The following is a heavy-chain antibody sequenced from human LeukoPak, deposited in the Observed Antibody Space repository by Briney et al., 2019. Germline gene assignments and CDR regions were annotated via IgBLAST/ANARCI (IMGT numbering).Heavy chain of an antibody. V-gene: IGHV4-38-2*01. D-gene: IGHD3-10*01. Sequence: SETLSLTCAVSGYSINSAYYWGWIRQPPGKGLEWIASMYHSGITYYNSSLKSRATISVDTSKNQFSLKLNSVTAADTSVYYCARLTPGTNWFDPWGHGTLVTVSS. CDR3: ARLTPGTNWFDP. CDR2: MYHSGIT. CDR1: GYSINSAYY. J-gene: IGHJ5*02.